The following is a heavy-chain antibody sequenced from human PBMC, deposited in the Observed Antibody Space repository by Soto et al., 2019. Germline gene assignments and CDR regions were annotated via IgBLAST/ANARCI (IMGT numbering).Heavy chain of an antibody. D-gene: IGHD2-2*01. Sequence: LQLLESGGGLVQPGGSLRLSCAASGFTFHIYVMNWVRQAPGKGLEWVSGISESRGDSYYADSVKGRFTISRDNSKNTLYLQMNSLRVEDTAVYFCASTRIPYALGAANWRGFDVWGQGTKVTVSS. CDR1: GFTFHIYV. CDR2: ISESRGDS. V-gene: IGHV3-23*01. CDR3: ASTRIPYALGAANWRGFDV. J-gene: IGHJ3*01.